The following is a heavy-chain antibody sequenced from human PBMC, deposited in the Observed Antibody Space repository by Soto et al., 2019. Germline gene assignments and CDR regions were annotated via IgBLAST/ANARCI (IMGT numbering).Heavy chain of an antibody. CDR2: INHSGST. J-gene: IGHJ4*02. CDR3: ASLYGDYVDY. CDR1: GGSFSDSY. V-gene: IGHV4-34*01. Sequence: QVQLQQWGAGLLKPSETLSLTCAFSGGSFSDSYWSWIRQPPGKGLEWIGDINHSGSTNYSPSLKSRVTMSVDASKNQFSLTLTSVTAADTAVYYCASLYGDYVDYWGQGTLVTVSS. D-gene: IGHD4-17*01.